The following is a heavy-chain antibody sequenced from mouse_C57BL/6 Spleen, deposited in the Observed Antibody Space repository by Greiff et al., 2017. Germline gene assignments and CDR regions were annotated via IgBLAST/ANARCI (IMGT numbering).Heavy chain of an antibody. V-gene: IGHV1-69*01. CDR3: ARSGSNLFDYAMDY. D-gene: IGHD1-1*01. CDR1: GYTFTSYW. J-gene: IGHJ4*01. Sequence: QVQLQQPGAELVMPGASVKLSCKASGYTFTSYWMHWGKQRPGKGLEWIGEIDPSDRYTNYNQKVKGKSTLTVDKSSSTAYMQLSSLTSEYSAVYYCARSGSNLFDYAMDYWGQGTSVTVSS. CDR2: IDPSDRYT.